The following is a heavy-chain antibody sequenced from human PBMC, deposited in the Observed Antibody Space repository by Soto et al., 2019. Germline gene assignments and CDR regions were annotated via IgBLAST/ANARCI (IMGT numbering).Heavy chain of an antibody. D-gene: IGHD2-15*01. Sequence: EVQLLESGGGLVQPGGSLRLSCAASGFTFSSYAMSWVRQAPGKGLEWVSTISGSGGSTYYADSVKGRFTISRDNSKNTLYLQMNSLRAEDTAIYACAKGRYCSGGSCYFDFWGQGTLVTVSS. J-gene: IGHJ4*02. CDR2: ISGSGGST. CDR1: GFTFSSYA. CDR3: AKGRYCSGGSCYFDF. V-gene: IGHV3-23*01.